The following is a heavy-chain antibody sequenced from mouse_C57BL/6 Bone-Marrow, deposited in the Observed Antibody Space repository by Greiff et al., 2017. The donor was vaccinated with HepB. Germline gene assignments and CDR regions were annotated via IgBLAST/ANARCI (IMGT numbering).Heavy chain of an antibody. CDR1: GFTFSDYG. J-gene: IGHJ4*01. CDR2: ISSGSSTI. Sequence: EVQVVESGGGLVKPGGSLKLSCAASGFTFSDYGMHWVRQAPEKGLEWVAYISSGSSTIYYADTVKGRFTISRDNAKNTLFLQMTSLRSEDTAMYYCARGELRLRGYYAMDYWGQGTSVTVSS. D-gene: IGHD3-2*02. V-gene: IGHV5-17*01. CDR3: ARGELRLRGYYAMDY.